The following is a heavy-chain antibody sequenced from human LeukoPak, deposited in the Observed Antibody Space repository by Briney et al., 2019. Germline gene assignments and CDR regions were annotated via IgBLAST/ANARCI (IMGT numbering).Heavy chain of an antibody. D-gene: IGHD3-10*01. CDR3: AKEWVTMVRGVIWPVDH. CDR2: ISGSGGST. V-gene: IGHV3-23*01. CDR1: GFTFSSYA. J-gene: IGHJ4*02. Sequence: GGSLRLSCAASGFTFSSYAMSWVRQAPGKGLEWVSAISGSGGSTYYADSVKGRFTISRDNSKNTLYLQMNSLRAEDTAVYYCAKEWVTMVRGVIWPVDHWGQGTLVTVSS.